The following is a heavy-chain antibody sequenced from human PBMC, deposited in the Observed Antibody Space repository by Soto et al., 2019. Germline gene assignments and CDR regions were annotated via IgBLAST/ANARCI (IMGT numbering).Heavy chain of an antibody. J-gene: IGHJ6*03. D-gene: IGHD6-6*01. V-gene: IGHV1-18*01. CDR1: GYTFTNYG. CDR2: ISAYNGDT. CDR3: ARVRQLVGYFHYHMDV. Sequence: GASVKVSCKASGYTFTNYGITWVRQAPGQGLEWMGWISAYNGDTHYTQRLQGRVTMTTDTSTSTAYMELRGPRSDDTAVYYCARVRQLVGYFHYHMDVWGKGTTVTVSS.